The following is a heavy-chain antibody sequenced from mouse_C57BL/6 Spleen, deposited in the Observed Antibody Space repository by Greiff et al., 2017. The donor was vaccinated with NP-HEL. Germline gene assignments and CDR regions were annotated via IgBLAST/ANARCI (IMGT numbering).Heavy chain of an antibody. V-gene: IGHV5-4*01. D-gene: IGHD1-1*01. CDR2: ISDGGSYT. Sequence: DVMLAESGGGLVKPGGSLKLSCAASGFTFSSYAMSWVRQTPEKRLEWVATISDGGSYTYYPDNVKGRFTISRDNAKNNLYLQMSHLKSEDTAMYYCARDQNYYGSSNYFDYWGQGTTLTVSS. CDR1: GFTFSSYA. J-gene: IGHJ2*01. CDR3: ARDQNYYGSSNYFDY.